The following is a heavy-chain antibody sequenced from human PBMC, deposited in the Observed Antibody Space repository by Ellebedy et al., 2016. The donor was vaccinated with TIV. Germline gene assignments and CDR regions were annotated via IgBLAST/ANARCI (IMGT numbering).Heavy chain of an antibody. CDR3: ARGYSSSWPGTEAFDI. CDR1: GGTFSSYA. D-gene: IGHD6-13*01. CDR2: IIPIFGTA. Sequence: SVKVSCXASGGTFSSYAISWVRQAPGQGLEWMGGIIPIFGTANYAQKFQGRVTITADESTSTAYMELSSLRSEDTAVYYCARGYSSSWPGTEAFDIWGQGTMVTVSS. J-gene: IGHJ3*02. V-gene: IGHV1-69*13.